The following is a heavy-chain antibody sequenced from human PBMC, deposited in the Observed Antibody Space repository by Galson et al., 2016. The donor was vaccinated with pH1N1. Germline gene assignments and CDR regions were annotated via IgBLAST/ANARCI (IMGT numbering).Heavy chain of an antibody. CDR2: IFPGDSDT. J-gene: IGHJ4*02. V-gene: IGHV5-51*03. CDR1: GYSFTDYW. D-gene: IGHD3-16*01. Sequence: QSGAEVKKPGESLKISCKASGYSFTDYWIGWVRQMTGKGLGWMGIIFPGDSDTRYSPSFQGQVTISADKSINTAYPQWSSLKASDTAIYYCAKLRGSYFDSWGQGTLVTVSS. CDR3: AKLRGSYFDS.